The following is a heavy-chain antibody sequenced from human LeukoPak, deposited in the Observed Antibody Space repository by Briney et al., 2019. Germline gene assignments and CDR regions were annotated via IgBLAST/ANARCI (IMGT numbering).Heavy chain of an antibody. Sequence: PSETLSLTCVVYGGSFSGYYWSWIRQPPGKGLEWIGEINHSGSTNYNPSLKSRVTISVDTSKNQFSLKLSSVTAADTAVYYCARGRRYYFDYWGQGTLVTVSS. V-gene: IGHV4-34*01. CDR2: INHSGST. D-gene: IGHD1-14*01. CDR3: ARGRRYYFDY. J-gene: IGHJ4*02. CDR1: GGSFSGYY.